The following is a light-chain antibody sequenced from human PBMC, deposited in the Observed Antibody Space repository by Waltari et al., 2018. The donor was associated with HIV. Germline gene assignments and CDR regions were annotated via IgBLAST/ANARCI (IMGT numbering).Light chain of an antibody. CDR3: SSYTSSSTLV. J-gene: IGLJ2*01. V-gene: IGLV2-14*01. CDR1: SSDVGGSNY. CDR2: DVS. Sequence: QFALTQPASVSGSPGQSITISCTGTSSDVGGSNYVSWYQQHPGKAPKLMIYDVSNRPSGVSNRFSGSKSGNTASLTISGLQAEDEADYYCSSYTSSSTLVFGGGTKLTVL.